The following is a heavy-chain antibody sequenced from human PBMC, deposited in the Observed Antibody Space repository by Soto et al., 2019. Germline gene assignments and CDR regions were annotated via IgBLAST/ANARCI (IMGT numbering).Heavy chain of an antibody. V-gene: IGHV1-18*04. CDR2: ISAYNGNT. J-gene: IGHJ6*04. CDR3: AREIIAAAGTIYYCYTGMEV. D-gene: IGHD6-13*01. Sequence: SVEVTCKESCYRNASSGMSWVRQEPIQVLEWMGWISAYNGNTNYAQKLQGRVTMTTDTSTSTAYMELRSLRSDDTAVYYCAREIIAAAGTIYYCYTGMEVLGKGTTV. CDR1: CYRNASSG.